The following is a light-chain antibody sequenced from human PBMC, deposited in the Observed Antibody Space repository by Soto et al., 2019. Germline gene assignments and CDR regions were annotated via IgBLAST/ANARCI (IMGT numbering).Light chain of an antibody. CDR1: QSISSW. J-gene: IGKJ1*01. V-gene: IGKV1-5*03. CDR3: KHYNSYPWT. CDR2: KAS. Sequence: DIQMTQSPSILSASVGDRVTITCRASQSISSWLAWYQQKPGKAPNLLIYKASHLESGVPSRFSGSGSGTEFTLTISSLQPGDFATYYCKHYNSYPWTFGQGTKVDI.